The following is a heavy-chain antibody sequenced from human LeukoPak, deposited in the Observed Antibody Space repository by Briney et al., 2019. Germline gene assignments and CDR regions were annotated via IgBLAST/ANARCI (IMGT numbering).Heavy chain of an antibody. D-gene: IGHD3-9*01. J-gene: IGHJ4*02. CDR3: ARGAYYDILPGYYFDY. CDR1: GFTFSSYT. Sequence: GGSLRLSCAASGFTFSSYTMNWVRQAPEKGLEWVSAIISSSGNIYYAESVKGRLTISRDNAKNSLYLQMNSLRAEDTAVYYCARGAYYDILPGYYFDYWGQGTLVTVSS. CDR2: IISSSGNI. V-gene: IGHV3-21*01.